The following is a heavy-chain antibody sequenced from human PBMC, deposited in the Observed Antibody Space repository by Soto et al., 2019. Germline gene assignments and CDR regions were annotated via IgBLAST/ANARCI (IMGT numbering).Heavy chain of an antibody. V-gene: IGHV3-30-3*01. J-gene: IGHJ4*02. CDR3: ARQKSDLRFLEWSYYFDY. Sequence: QVQLVESGGGVVQPGRSLRLSCAASGFTFSSYAIHWVRQAPGKGLEWVALISYDGSNKYYADSVKGRFTISRDNSKNTLYLQMNSLRAEYTAVYYCARQKSDLRFLEWSYYFDYWGQGTLVTVSS. CDR2: ISYDGSNK. CDR1: GFTFSSYA. D-gene: IGHD3-3*01.